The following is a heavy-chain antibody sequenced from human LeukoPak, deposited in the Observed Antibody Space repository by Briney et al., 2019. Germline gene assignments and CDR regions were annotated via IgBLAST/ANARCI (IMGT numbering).Heavy chain of an antibody. CDR3: ASLVLREVIYFAY. CDR1: GGSISSYY. J-gene: IGHJ4*02. V-gene: IGHV4-59*08. CDR2: IYYSGST. D-gene: IGHD3-10*01. Sequence: SETLSLTCTVSGGSISSYYWSWIRQPPGKGPEWIGYIYYSGSTNYNPSLKSRVTISVDTSKNQFSLKLSSVTAADTAVYYCASLVLREVIYFAYWGQGTLVTVSS.